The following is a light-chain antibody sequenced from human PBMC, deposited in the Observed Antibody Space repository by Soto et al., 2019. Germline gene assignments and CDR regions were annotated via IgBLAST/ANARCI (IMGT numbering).Light chain of an antibody. Sequence: MELRQAGATRRFWWSPSHSNYCRASQSVSSYLAWYQQKPGQAPRLLIYDASNRATGIQARFSGRGSGTEFTLTLSSLAPEDVAVYYCKPRTPWWTYAQGAKVDIK. J-gene: IGKJ1*01. CDR3: KPRTPWWT. CDR1: QSVSSY. CDR2: DAS. V-gene: IGKV3-11*01.